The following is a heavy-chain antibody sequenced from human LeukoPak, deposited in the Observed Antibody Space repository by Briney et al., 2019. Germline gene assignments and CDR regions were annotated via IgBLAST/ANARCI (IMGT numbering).Heavy chain of an antibody. Sequence: PSETLSLTCTVSGYSINSAYYWGWIRQPPGKGLEWIGSLYHTGSAYYNPSLKSRVTISMDVSENHFSLKLSSVTAADTAVYYCARTYDYVWGSYRSHSFDSWGQGTLVTVSS. CDR3: ARTYDYVWGSYRSHSFDS. CDR2: LYHTGSA. CDR1: GYSINSAYY. D-gene: IGHD3-16*02. J-gene: IGHJ4*02. V-gene: IGHV4-38-2*02.